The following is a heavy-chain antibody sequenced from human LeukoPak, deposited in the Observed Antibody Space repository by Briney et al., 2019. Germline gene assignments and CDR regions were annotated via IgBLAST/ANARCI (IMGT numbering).Heavy chain of an antibody. CDR2: INHSGST. J-gene: IGHJ4*02. Sequence: KPSETLSLTCSVSGGSITISSYYWSWIRQPPGKGLEWIGEINHSGSTNYNPSLKSRVTISVDTSKNQFSLKLSSVTAADTAVYYCARPYPENDSTSCPFDYWGQGTLVTVSS. CDR3: ARPYPENDSTSCPFDY. D-gene: IGHD2-2*01. V-gene: IGHV4-39*07. CDR1: GGSITISSYY.